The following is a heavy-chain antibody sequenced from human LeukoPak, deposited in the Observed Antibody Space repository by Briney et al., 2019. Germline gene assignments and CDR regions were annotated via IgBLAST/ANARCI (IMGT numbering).Heavy chain of an antibody. Sequence: SETLSLTCTVSGGSISSSSYYWGWIRQPPGKGLEWIGTIFYSGSTYYNPSLKSRVTTSVDTSKNQFSLKLSSVTAADTAVYYCARGLRGKRRYSGYDPNYYYYYMDVWGKGTTVTVSS. V-gene: IGHV4-39*07. CDR3: ARGLRGKRRYSGYDPNYYYYYMDV. CDR2: IFYSGST. D-gene: IGHD5-12*01. J-gene: IGHJ6*03. CDR1: GGSISSSSYY.